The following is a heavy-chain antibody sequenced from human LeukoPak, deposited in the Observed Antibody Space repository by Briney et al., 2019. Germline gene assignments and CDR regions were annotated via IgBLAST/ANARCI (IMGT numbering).Heavy chain of an antibody. Sequence: RGSLRLSRAPSGFTVSNNYMSGVRPAPGKGLEWVSVIYIRGSTNYADTVKGRFTISRHNSKNTLYLQVNSLRAEDTAVYYCARESLGGYYDSSGYYYDYWGQGTLVTVSS. CDR3: ARESLGGYYDSSGYYYDY. D-gene: IGHD3-22*01. CDR1: GFTVSNNY. CDR2: IYIRGST. J-gene: IGHJ4*02. V-gene: IGHV3-53*04.